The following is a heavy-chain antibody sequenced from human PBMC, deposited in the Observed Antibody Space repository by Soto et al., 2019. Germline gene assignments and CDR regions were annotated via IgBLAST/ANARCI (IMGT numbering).Heavy chain of an antibody. CDR2: INSDGSRT. CDR1: GFNFSRYW. Sequence: GGSLRLSCTASGFNFSRYWTHWVRQDPGRGLVWVSHINSDGSRTSYADSVKGRFTISRDNAKNTLYLQMNSPRAEDTAVYYCARDLSSCSSARCSSYYYGMDVWGQGTSVTVSS. V-gene: IGHV3-74*01. D-gene: IGHD2-2*01. CDR3: ARDLSSCSSARCSSYYYGMDV. J-gene: IGHJ6*02.